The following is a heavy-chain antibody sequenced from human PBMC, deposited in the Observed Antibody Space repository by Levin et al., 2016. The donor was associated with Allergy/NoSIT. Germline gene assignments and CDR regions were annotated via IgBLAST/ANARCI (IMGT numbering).Heavy chain of an antibody. V-gene: IGHV3-23*01. CDR2: ISGSGGST. D-gene: IGHD3-22*01. Sequence: WIRQPPGKGLEWVSAISGSGGSTYYADSVKGRFTISRDNSKNTLYLQMNSLRAEDTAVYYCAKDSEYYDSSGYYYVYRGGFYGMDVWGQGTTVTVSS. CDR3: AKDSEYYDSSGYYYVYRGGFYGMDV. J-gene: IGHJ6*02.